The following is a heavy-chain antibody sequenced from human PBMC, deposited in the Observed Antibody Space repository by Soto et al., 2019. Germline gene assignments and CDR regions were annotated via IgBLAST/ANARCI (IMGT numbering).Heavy chain of an antibody. CDR3: AKDRSPGATTWNVY. V-gene: IGHV3-23*01. Sequence: GSLRLSCVASRFNFGLSAFTWVRQAPGKGLEWVSTISGSGVSKYYADSVKGRFTISRDNSNNTVSLQMNSLRAEDAAVYYCAKDRSPGATTWNVYWGQGTLVTVSS. CDR2: ISGSGVSK. CDR1: RFNFGLSA. J-gene: IGHJ4*02. D-gene: IGHD1-26*01.